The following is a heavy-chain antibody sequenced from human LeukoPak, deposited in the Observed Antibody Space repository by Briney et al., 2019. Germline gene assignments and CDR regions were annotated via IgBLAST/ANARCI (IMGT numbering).Heavy chain of an antibody. CDR3: AKGPPGSSWYIAAPWYYYYMDV. Sequence: PGGSLRLSCAASGFTFDDYAMHWVRQAPGKGLEWVSGISWNSGSIGYVDSVKGRFTISRDNSKNTLYLQMNSLRAEDTAVYYCAKGPPGSSWYIAAPWYYYYMDVWGKGTTVTISS. V-gene: IGHV3-9*01. J-gene: IGHJ6*03. CDR2: ISWNSGSI. D-gene: IGHD6-13*01. CDR1: GFTFDDYA.